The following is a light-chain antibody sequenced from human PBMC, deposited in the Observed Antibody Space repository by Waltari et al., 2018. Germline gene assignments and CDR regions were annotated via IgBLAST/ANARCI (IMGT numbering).Light chain of an antibody. CDR1: RIVTGNY. J-gene: IGKJ1*01. Sequence: EIVLTQSPGTLSLSPGDRATLSCRASRIVTGNYLAWYQQKPGQAPRLLIYGASNRAAGIPDRFSGSGSRTDFTLIISRLEPEDFAVYYCQHYDNSPLTFGQGTKVEIK. CDR2: GAS. CDR3: QHYDNSPLT. V-gene: IGKV3-20*01.